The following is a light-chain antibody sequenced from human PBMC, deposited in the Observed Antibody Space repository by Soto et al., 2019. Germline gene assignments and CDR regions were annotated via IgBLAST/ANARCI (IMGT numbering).Light chain of an antibody. CDR2: KAS. CDR1: QTISSW. CDR3: QHYNSYSAA. J-gene: IGKJ1*01. V-gene: IGKV1-5*03. Sequence: DIQMTQSPSTLSASVGDRVTITCRASQTISSWLAWYQQKPGKAPKLLIYKASTLKSGVPSRFSGSGSGTESTLTISSLQPDALATYYCQHYNSYSAAFGQGTKVELK.